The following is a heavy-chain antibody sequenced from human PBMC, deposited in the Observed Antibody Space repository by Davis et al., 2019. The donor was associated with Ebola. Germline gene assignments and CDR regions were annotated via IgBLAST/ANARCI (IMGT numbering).Heavy chain of an antibody. CDR1: GFYFRSYW. CDR3: ARDRAGSGLPFDP. CDR2: ISNSGLTI. J-gene: IGHJ5*02. Sequence: GGSLRLSCEASGFYFRSYWMGWVRQAPGKGPEWIASISNSGLTIEYAASLKGRFTISRVNAENTLYLQMNSLGAEDTAVYYCARDRAGSGLPFDPWGQGTLVTVSS. V-gene: IGHV3-48*01. D-gene: IGHD3-10*01.